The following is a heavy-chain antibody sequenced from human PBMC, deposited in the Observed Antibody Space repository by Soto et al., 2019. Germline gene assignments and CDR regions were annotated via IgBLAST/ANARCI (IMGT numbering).Heavy chain of an antibody. CDR3: ARPHGGSSGWDNWFDP. CDR1: GGSINSGGYS. Sequence: SGTLSPTCAVSGGSINSGGYSWGWVPQPPGKGLEWIGYIYHSGSTYYNPSLKSRVTISVDTSKNQFSLKLSSVTAADTAVYYCARPHGGSSGWDNWFDPWGQGTLVTVSS. V-gene: IGHV4-30-2*02. J-gene: IGHJ5*02. D-gene: IGHD6-25*01. CDR2: IYHSGST.